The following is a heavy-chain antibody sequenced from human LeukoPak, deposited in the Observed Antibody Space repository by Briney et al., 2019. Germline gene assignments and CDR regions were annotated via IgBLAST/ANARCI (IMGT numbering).Heavy chain of an antibody. CDR1: GYTFTGYY. J-gene: IGHJ6*03. D-gene: IGHD1-26*01. Sequence: GASVKVSCKASGYTFTGYYMHWVRQAPGQGLEWMGWINPNSGGTNYAQKFQGRVTMTRDTSISTAYMELSRLRSDDTAVYYCARALKGLRRRIGGTSTFEYSYYMDVWGKGTTVTISS. CDR2: INPNSGGT. V-gene: IGHV1-2*02. CDR3: ARALKGLRRRIGGTSTFEYSYYMDV.